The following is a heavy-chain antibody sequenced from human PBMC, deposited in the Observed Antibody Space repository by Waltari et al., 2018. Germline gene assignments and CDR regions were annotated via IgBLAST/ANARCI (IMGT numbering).Heavy chain of an antibody. CDR3: AKEEGAFDI. CDR2: ISWNSGSI. V-gene: IGHV3-9*03. CDR1: GFTFDDYA. Sequence: EVQLEESGGGLVQPGRSLRLSCAASGFTFDDYAMHWVRQAPGKGLEWVSGISWNSGSIGYADSVKGRFTISRDNAKNSLYLQMNSLRAEDMALYYCAKEEGAFDIWGQGTMVTVSS. J-gene: IGHJ3*02.